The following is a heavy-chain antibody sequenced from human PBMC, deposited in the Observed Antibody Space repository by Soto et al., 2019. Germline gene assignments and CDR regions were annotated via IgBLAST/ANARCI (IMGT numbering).Heavy chain of an antibody. Sequence: ASVKVSCQASGYTFTSYGINWVRQATGQGLEWMGWMNPNSGNTGYAQKFQGRVTMTRNTSISTAYMELSSLRSEDTAVYYCARCQHLRYDFWSGYYRSWFDPWGQGTLVTVSS. D-gene: IGHD3-3*01. V-gene: IGHV1-8*02. J-gene: IGHJ5*02. CDR1: GYTFTSYG. CDR3: ARCQHLRYDFWSGYYRSWFDP. CDR2: MNPNSGNT.